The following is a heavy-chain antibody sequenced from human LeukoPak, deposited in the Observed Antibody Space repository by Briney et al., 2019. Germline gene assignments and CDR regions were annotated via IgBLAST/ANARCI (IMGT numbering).Heavy chain of an antibody. CDR3: ARIPIRIGVAGLGAAGLDY. J-gene: IGHJ4*02. V-gene: IGHV3-7*03. CDR1: GFTFSNYW. D-gene: IGHD3-10*01. Sequence: GGSLRLSCAASGFTFSNYWMSWVRQAPGKGLEWVANIKQDGSEKYYVDSVKGRFTISRDNTKNSLYLQMNSLRDEDTAVYYCARIPIRIGVAGLGAAGLDYWGQGTLVTVSS. CDR2: IKQDGSEK.